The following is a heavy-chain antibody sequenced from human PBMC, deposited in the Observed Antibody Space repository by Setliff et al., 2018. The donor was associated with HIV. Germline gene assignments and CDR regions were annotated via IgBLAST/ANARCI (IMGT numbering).Heavy chain of an antibody. CDR1: GGSITTDGYY. Sequence: PSETLSLTCSVSGGSITTDGYYWSCIRHCPGKGLEWIGYIYHTGSTYYNPSLASRLTISLDTSKNQFSLKLTSVTAADTAVYYCARDNPHFGVASSYYYGMDVWGQGTTVTVSS. CDR3: ARDNPHFGVASSYYYGMDV. D-gene: IGHD3-3*01. V-gene: IGHV4-31*03. J-gene: IGHJ6*02. CDR2: IYHTGST.